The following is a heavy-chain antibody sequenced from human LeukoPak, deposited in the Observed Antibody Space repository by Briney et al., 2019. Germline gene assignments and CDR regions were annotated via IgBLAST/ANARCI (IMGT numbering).Heavy chain of an antibody. D-gene: IGHD3-22*01. J-gene: IGHJ3*02. CDR3: ASRSVGPNYYDSSGYRDAFDI. V-gene: IGHV1-2*02. CDR1: GYTFTGYY. Sequence: ASVKVSCKASGYTFTGYYMRWVRQAPGQGLEWMGWINPNSGGTNYAQKFQGRVTMTRDTSISTAYMELSRLRSDDTAVYYCASRSVGPNYYDSSGYRDAFDIWGQGTMVTVSS. CDR2: INPNSGGT.